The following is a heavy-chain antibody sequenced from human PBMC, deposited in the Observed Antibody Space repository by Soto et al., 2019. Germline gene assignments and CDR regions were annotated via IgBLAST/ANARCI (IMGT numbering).Heavy chain of an antibody. J-gene: IGHJ5*02. CDR3: AGLISYGRTRRDNWFDL. V-gene: IGHV4-30-2*01. Sequence: QLQLQEPGSRLVKPSQTLSLTCAVSGASISSGDYSWSWIRQPPGKGLEWIGYIHHSGMTYYNPSLKSRVTISEDMSKSQFSLMLSSVTAADTPVYFFAGLISYGRTRRDNWFDLWGQGTLVTVSS. CDR2: IHHSGMT. CDR1: GASISSGDYS. D-gene: IGHD3-16*01.